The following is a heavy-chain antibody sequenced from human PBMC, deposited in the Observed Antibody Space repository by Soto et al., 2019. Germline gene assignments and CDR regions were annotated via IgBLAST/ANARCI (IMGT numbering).Heavy chain of an antibody. V-gene: IGHV4-4*02. J-gene: IGHJ4*02. CDR3: ASRDPGTSVDY. CDR2: IYRTGST. Sequence: SETLSLTXAVSGGSFTSNNWWTRVRQPPGQGLEWIGEIYRTGSTNYNPSLKSRVTISLDKSENQFSLKVTSLTAADTAVYYCASRDPGTSVDYWGQGTLVTVSS. CDR1: GGSFTSNNW. D-gene: IGHD1-7*01.